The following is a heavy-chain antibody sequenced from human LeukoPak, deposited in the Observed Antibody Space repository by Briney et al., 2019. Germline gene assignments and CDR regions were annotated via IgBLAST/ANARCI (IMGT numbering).Heavy chain of an antibody. CDR2: INHSGST. CDR1: GGSFSGYY. Sequence: SETLSLTCALYGGSFSGYYWSWIRQPPGKGLEWIGEINHSGSTNYNPSLKSRVTISVDTSKNQFSLKLSSVTAADTAVYYCARGGSSWDYYYYGMDVWGQGTTVTVSS. CDR3: ARGGSSWDYYYYGMDV. V-gene: IGHV4-34*01. D-gene: IGHD6-13*01. J-gene: IGHJ6*02.